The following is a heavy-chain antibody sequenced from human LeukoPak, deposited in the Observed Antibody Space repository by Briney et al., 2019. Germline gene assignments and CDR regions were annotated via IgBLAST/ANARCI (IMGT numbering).Heavy chain of an antibody. Sequence: SETLSLTCTVSGGSISSYYWSWIRQPPGKGLEWIGYIYYSGSTNYNPSLKSRVTISVDTSKNQFSLKLSSVTAADTAVYYCARGDRAMAKGFDYWGQGTLVTVSS. CDR3: ARGDRAMAKGFDY. J-gene: IGHJ4*02. CDR2: IYYSGST. D-gene: IGHD5-18*01. CDR1: GGSISSYY. V-gene: IGHV4-59*01.